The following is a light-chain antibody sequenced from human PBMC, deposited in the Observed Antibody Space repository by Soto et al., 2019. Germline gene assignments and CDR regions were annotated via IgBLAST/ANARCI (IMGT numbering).Light chain of an antibody. CDR3: QQRDKWPIT. Sequence: EILLTQSPGTLSVSPGERVTLSCRASQSVGNNLAWHQQKHGQAPRLLIYGASTRATGFPARFSGRWSGTEFTLPLSSLQSEDFKVYYCQQRDKWPITFGQGTRLEI. CDR1: QSVGNN. V-gene: IGKV3-15*01. CDR2: GAS. J-gene: IGKJ5*01.